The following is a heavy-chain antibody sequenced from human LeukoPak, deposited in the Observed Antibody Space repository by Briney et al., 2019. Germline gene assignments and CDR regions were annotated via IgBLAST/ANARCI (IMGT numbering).Heavy chain of an antibody. CDR3: ARAIHYYGSGSKPCDAFDI. J-gene: IGHJ3*02. CDR2: IYYSGST. D-gene: IGHD3-10*01. CDR1: GGSISSSSYY. V-gene: IGHV4-39*07. Sequence: PSETLSLTCTVSGGSISSSSYYWGWIRQPPGKGLEWIGSIYYSGSTYYNPSLKSRVTISVDTSKNQFSLKLSSVTAADTAVYYCARAIHYYGSGSKPCDAFDIWGQGTMVTVSS.